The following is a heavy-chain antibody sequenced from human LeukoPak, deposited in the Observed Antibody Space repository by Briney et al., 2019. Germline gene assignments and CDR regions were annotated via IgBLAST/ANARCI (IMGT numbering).Heavy chain of an antibody. CDR2: IIPIFGTA. J-gene: IGHJ4*02. D-gene: IGHD6-13*01. CDR3: ASSGDSSSWSAPFDY. CDR1: GGTFSSYA. Sequence: GSSVKVSCKASGGTFSSYAISWVRQAPGQGLEWMGRIIPIFGTANYAQKFQGRVTITTDESTSTAYMALSSLRSEDTAVYYCASSGDSSSWSAPFDYWGQGTLVTVSS. V-gene: IGHV1-69*05.